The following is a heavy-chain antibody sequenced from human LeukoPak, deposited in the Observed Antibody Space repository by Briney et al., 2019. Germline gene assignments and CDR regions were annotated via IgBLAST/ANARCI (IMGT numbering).Heavy chain of an antibody. J-gene: IGHJ4*02. CDR1: GFTFSSYE. CDR2: ISSSDSTI. D-gene: IGHD3-3*01. CDR3: ARAERRGYDFWSGYYLPDY. Sequence: GGSLRLSCAASGFTFSSYEMHWVRQAPGKGLEWVSYISSSDSTIYYADSVKGRFTISRDNAKNTLYLQMNSLRAEDTAVYYCARAERRGYDFWSGYYLPDYWGQGTLVTVSS. V-gene: IGHV3-48*03.